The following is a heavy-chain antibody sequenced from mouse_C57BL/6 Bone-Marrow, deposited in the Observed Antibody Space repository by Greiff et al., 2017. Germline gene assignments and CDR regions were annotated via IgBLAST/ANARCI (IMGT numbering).Heavy chain of an antibody. D-gene: IGHD2-5*01. CDR1: GYTFTGYW. CDR3: AREGFYYNNAYYAMDY. Sequence: VQLQQSGAELMKPGASVKLSCKATGYTFTGYWIEWVKQRPGHGLEWIGEILPGSGSTNYNEKFKGKATFTADTSSNTAYMQLSSLTTGDSAIYYWAREGFYYNNAYYAMDYWGQGTSVTVSS. CDR2: ILPGSGST. V-gene: IGHV1-9*01. J-gene: IGHJ4*01.